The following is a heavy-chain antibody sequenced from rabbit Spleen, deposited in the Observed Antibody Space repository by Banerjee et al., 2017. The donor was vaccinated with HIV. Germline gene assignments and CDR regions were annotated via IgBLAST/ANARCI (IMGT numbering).Heavy chain of an antibody. Sequence: QQQLVESGGGLVQPEGSLTLTCTPSGFDFSRTGVSWVRQAPGKGLEWIGYIDLLFGTTYYANWVNGRFTISSHNAQNTLYLQLSSLTAADTATYFCVRDQAGDVDYGPYYLNLWGPGTLVTVS. J-gene: IGHJ4*01. D-gene: IGHD2-1*01. CDR1: GFDFSRTG. CDR2: IDLLFGTT. CDR3: VRDQAGDVDYGPYYLNL. V-gene: IGHV1S47*01.